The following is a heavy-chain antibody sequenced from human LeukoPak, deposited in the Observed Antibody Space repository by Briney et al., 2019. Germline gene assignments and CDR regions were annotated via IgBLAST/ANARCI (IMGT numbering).Heavy chain of an antibody. CDR1: GVSFSGNY. Sequence: PSETLSLTCAVHGVSFSGNYWSWIRQSPEKGLEWIGEIYHSRYTTYNPSLKSRVTMSADTSESQLSLRLTSVTAADTALYYCARIRCSPTDNTCYNYWGQATLVTVSS. CDR3: ARIRCSPTDNTCYNY. CDR2: IYHSRYT. V-gene: IGHV4-34*01. J-gene: IGHJ4*02. D-gene: IGHD2/OR15-2a*01.